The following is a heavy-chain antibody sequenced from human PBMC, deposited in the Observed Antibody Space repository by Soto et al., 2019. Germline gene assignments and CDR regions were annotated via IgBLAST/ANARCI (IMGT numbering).Heavy chain of an antibody. V-gene: IGHV4-39*01. D-gene: IGHD2-15*01. Sequence: SETLSLTCTVSGGSISSSSYYWGWIRQPPGKGLEWIGSIYYSGSTYYNPSLKSRVTISVDTSKNQFSLKLSSVTAADTAVYYFALHVEDFPHPRPCWFAPWGQGTLVTVSS. J-gene: IGHJ5*02. CDR1: GGSISSSSYY. CDR2: IYYSGST. CDR3: ALHVEDFPHPRPCWFAP.